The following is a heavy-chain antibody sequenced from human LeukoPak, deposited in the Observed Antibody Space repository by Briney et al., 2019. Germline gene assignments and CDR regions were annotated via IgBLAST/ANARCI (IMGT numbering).Heavy chain of an antibody. V-gene: IGHV3-11*06. CDR1: GFTFSDYY. Sequence: GGSLRLSCAASGFTFSDYYMNWIRQAPGRGLEYISYISGSSSDTNYADSVKGRFTISRDNAKNSLYLRMNSLRVEDTAIYYCTRADRSVDYWGQGTLVTVSS. CDR3: TRADRSVDY. CDR2: ISGSSSDT. J-gene: IGHJ4*02.